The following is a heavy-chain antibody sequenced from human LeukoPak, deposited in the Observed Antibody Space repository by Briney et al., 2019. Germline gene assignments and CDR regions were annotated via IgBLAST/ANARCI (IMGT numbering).Heavy chain of an antibody. CDR1: GYTFTSYG. D-gene: IGHD2-2*01. CDR3: AIAAGYCSSTSCYVFDY. J-gene: IGHJ4*02. Sequence: ASVKVSCKASGYTFTSYGSSWVRQAPGQGLEWMGWISAYNGNTNYAQKLQGRVTMTTDTSTSTAYMELRSLRSDDTAVYYCAIAAGYCSSTSCYVFDYWGQGTLVSVSS. V-gene: IGHV1-18*04. CDR2: ISAYNGNT.